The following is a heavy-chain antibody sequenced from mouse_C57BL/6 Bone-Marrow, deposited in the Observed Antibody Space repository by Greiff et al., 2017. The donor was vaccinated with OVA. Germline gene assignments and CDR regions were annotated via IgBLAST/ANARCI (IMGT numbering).Heavy chain of an antibody. V-gene: IGHV1-7*01. Sequence: QVQLQQSGAELAKPGASVKLSCKASGYTFTSYWMHWVKQRPGQGLEWIGYINPSSGYTKYNQKFKDKATLTADKASSTAYMPLSSLAYEDSAVTCVARLTGYAMDYWGQGTSVTVSS. CDR3: ARLTGYAMDY. D-gene: IGHD4-1*01. J-gene: IGHJ4*01. CDR1: GYTFTSYW. CDR2: INPSSGYT.